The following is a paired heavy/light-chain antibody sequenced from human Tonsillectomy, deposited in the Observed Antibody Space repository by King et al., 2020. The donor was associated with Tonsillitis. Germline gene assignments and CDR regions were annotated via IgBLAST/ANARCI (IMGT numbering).Heavy chain of an antibody. CDR1: GFTFDDYA. V-gene: IGHV3-9*01. J-gene: IGHJ4*02. D-gene: IGHD3-3*01. Sequence: EVQLVESGGGLVQPGRSLRLSCAASGFTFDDYAMNWVRQAPGKGLEWVSGISWNSVSIGYADSVKGRFTISRDNAKNSLYLQMNSLRPDDTALYYCAKDMYNDFWSGAIFDYWGQGTLVTVSS. CDR2: ISWNSVSI. CDR3: AKDMYNDFWSGAIFDY.
Light chain of an antibody. CDR2: SNS. CDR1: SSNIGSNA. Sequence: QSVLTQPPSASGTPGQRVTISCSGSSSNIGSNAVNWYQQLPGTAPKLLIYSNSQRPSGVPDRFSGSKSGTSASLAISGLQSEDEADYYCGAWDDSLNGRVFGTGTKVTVL. J-gene: IGLJ1*01. V-gene: IGLV1-44*01. CDR3: GAWDDSLNGRV.